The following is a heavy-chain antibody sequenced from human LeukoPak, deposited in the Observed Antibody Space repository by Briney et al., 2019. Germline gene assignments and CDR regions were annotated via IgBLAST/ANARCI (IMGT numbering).Heavy chain of an antibody. D-gene: IGHD3/OR15-3a*01. CDR3: ARHFGT. CDR1: GFPFSSYW. V-gene: IGHV4-39*01. CDR2: IYYSGST. Sequence: GSLRLSCVASGFPFSSYWMTWVRQAPGKGLEWIGSIYYSGSTYYNPSLKSRVTISVDTSENQFSLKLRSVTAADTAVYYCARHFGTWGQGTLVTVSS. J-gene: IGHJ4*02.